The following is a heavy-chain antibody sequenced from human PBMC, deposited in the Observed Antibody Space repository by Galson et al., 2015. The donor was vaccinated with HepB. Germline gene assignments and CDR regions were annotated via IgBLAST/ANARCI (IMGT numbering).Heavy chain of an antibody. Sequence: SLRLSCAVSGFSLSIYSMNWVRQAPGKGLEWVSYMSGSRGTIYFADSVKGRFTISRDKAKNSLYLEMNNLRDEDTAVYYCARAGSFNWFDPWGQGTLVTVSS. CDR2: MSGSRGTI. J-gene: IGHJ5*02. CDR3: ARAGSFNWFDP. D-gene: IGHD3-10*01. V-gene: IGHV3-48*02. CDR1: GFSLSIYS.